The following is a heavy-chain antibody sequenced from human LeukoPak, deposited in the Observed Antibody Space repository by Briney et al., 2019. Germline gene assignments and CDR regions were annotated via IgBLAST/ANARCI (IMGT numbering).Heavy chain of an antibody. CDR1: GYTLTELS. V-gene: IGHV1-18*01. Sequence: ASVKVSCEVSGYTLTELSMHWVRQAPGQGLEWMGWISAYNGNTNYVQKLQGRVTMATDTSTSTAYMELRSLRSDDTAVYYCARTCGSYPCSYYYGMDVWGQGTTVTVSS. CDR2: ISAYNGNT. CDR3: ARTCGSYPCSYYYGMDV. J-gene: IGHJ6*02. D-gene: IGHD1-26*01.